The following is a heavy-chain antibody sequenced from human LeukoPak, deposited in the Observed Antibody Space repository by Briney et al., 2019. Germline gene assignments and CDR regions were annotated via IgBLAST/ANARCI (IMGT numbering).Heavy chain of an antibody. V-gene: IGHV4-39*01. Sequence: SETLSLTCTVSGGSISSSSYYWGWIRQPPGKGLEWIGSIYYSGSTYYNPSLKSRVTISVDTSKNQFSLKLSSVTAADTAVYYCASALVATIKGPTVTTFPPRAFDIWGQGTMVTVSS. CDR2: IYYSGST. CDR3: ASALVATIKGPTVTTFPPRAFDI. J-gene: IGHJ3*02. D-gene: IGHD5-12*01. CDR1: GGSISSSSYY.